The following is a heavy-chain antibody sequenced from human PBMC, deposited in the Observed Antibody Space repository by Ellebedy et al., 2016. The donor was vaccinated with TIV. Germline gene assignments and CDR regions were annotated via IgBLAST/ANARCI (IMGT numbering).Heavy chain of an antibody. CDR2: IRDNGEST. CDR1: GFTFSNSA. D-gene: IGHD3-10*01. J-gene: IGHJ4*01. Sequence: GESLKISCAASGFTFSNSAMSWVRQTPGKGLEWVSAIRDNGESTYYANSVRGRFTISRDNSKNTLYLRMKNRRAEDTAIYYCASNQRSYGSGGYFAYWGHGTLVTVSS. V-gene: IGHV3-23*01. CDR3: ASNQRSYGSGGYFAY.